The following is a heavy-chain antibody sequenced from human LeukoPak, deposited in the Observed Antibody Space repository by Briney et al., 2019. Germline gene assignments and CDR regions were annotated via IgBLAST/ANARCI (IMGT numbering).Heavy chain of an antibody. Sequence: GGSLRLSCAASAFTFRTYWMSWVRQAPGKGLEWVAMIKPDGSERYYVDSVKGLFTISRDNAKNSLYLQMSSLRAEDTAVYYCTRDASGDTNSGPRMDVWGQGTTVTVSS. CDR1: AFTFRTYW. D-gene: IGHD1-26*01. J-gene: IGHJ6*02. V-gene: IGHV3-7*05. CDR2: IKPDGSER. CDR3: TRDASGDTNSGPRMDV.